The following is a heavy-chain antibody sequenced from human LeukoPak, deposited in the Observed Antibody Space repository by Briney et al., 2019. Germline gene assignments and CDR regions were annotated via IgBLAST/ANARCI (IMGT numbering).Heavy chain of an antibody. CDR1: GFTFSSYA. V-gene: IGHV3-23*01. J-gene: IGHJ4*02. CDR2: ISGSGGST. Sequence: GGSLRLSCAASGFTFSSYAMSWVRQAPGKGLEWVSAISGSGGSTYYADSVKGRFTISRDNSKNTLYLQMNSLRAEDTAVYYCARELRRRVVAATLGYWGQGTLVTVSS. D-gene: IGHD2-15*01. CDR3: ARELRRRVVAATLGY.